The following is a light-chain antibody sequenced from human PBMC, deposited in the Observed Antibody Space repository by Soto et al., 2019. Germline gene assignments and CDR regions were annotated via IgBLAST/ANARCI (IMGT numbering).Light chain of an antibody. V-gene: IGKV1-27*01. CDR1: QGIINY. CDR3: QKYNSAPLS. J-gene: IGKJ4*01. CDR2: AAS. Sequence: DIQMTQSPSSLSASVGDRVTITCRASQGIINYLAWYQQKPGKAPKLLISAASTLQSGVTSRFSGSGAGTDFTLTISGLQPEDVATYYCQKYNSAPLSFGGGTKVEIK.